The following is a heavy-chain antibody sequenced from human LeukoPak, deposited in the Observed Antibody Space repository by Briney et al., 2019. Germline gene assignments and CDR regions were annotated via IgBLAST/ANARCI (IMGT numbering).Heavy chain of an antibody. CDR2: MNPNSGNT. V-gene: IGHV1-8*01. CDR1: GYTFTSYD. D-gene: IGHD6-19*01. CDR3: ARPDKSSGWYLLWY. Sequence: ASVKVSCKASGYTFTSYDINWVRQATGQGLEWMGWMNPNSGNTGYAQKFQGRVTMTRNTSISTAYMELSSLRSEDTAVDYCARPDKSSGWYLLWYWGQGTLVTVSS. J-gene: IGHJ4*02.